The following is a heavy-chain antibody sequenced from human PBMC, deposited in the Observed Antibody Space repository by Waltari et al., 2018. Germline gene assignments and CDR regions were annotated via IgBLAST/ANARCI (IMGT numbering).Heavy chain of an antibody. CDR1: GYIFSNYG. V-gene: IGHV1-18*01. CDR2: ISGYNGDA. J-gene: IGHJ4*02. Sequence: QLVQSGAEVKKPGASVKVSCKGSGYIFSNYGVTWVRRAPGQGLEWMGWISGYNGDAKYEEKFEGRVTMTRDTSTSTAYMEIRGLRSDDTAVYFCARDDVDSSAFGGFWGQGTQVTVSS. D-gene: IGHD3-16*01. CDR3: ARDDVDSSAFGGF.